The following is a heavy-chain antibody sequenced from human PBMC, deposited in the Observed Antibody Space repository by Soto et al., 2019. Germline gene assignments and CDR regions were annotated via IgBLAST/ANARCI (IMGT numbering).Heavy chain of an antibody. CDR1: GFTFSSYA. Sequence: PGGSLRLSCAASGFTFSSYAMHWVRQAPGKGLEWVAVISYDGSNKYYADSVKGRFTISRDNSKNTLYLQMNSLRAEDTAVYYCARGVLWSFVPSSWLWGYCGQGTLVTGYS. CDR3: ARGVLWSFVPSSWLWGY. J-gene: IGHJ4*02. D-gene: IGHD6-13*01. V-gene: IGHV3-30-3*01. CDR2: ISYDGSNK.